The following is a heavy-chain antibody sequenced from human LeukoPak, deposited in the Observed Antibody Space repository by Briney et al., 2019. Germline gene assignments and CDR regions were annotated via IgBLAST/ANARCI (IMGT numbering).Heavy chain of an antibody. Sequence: GGSLRLSCAASLFTFSSYAISWVRPAPGKGLEWVSAISGSGGGTYYADSVKGPFTISRDNSKNTLYLQMNSLRAEDTAVYYCAKGRGGYPTSFYYSGERSLVTVSS. V-gene: IGHV3-23*01. CDR2: ISGSGGGT. CDR1: LFTFSSYA. CDR3: AKGRGGYPTSFYY. J-gene: IGHJ4*02. D-gene: IGHD6-13*01.